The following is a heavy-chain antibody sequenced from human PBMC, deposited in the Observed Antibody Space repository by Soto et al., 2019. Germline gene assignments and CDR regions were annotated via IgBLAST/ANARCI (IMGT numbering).Heavy chain of an antibody. CDR3: ARHYPIGNNWNYFDY. V-gene: IGHV4-59*08. Sequence: SETLSLTCSVSGGSINSYYWGWIRQPPGKGLEWIGYISYTGSTDYSPSLKSRVTISVDTSKNQFSLKVRSVTAADTAIYFCARHYPIGNNWNYFDYWGRGTLVTISS. D-gene: IGHD1-1*01. J-gene: IGHJ4*02. CDR2: ISYTGST. CDR1: GGSINSYY.